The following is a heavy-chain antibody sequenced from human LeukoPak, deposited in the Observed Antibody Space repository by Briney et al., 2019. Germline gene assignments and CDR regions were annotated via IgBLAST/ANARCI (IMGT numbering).Heavy chain of an antibody. CDR2: IYYSGST. J-gene: IGHJ4*02. CDR3: ARGKGIADMVDY. CDR1: GGSISSSSYY. D-gene: IGHD6-13*01. Sequence: SETLSLTCTVSGGSISSSSYYWGWIRQPPGKGLEWIGSIYYSGSTYYNPSLKSRVTISVDTSKNQFSLKLSSVTAAGTAVYYCARGKGIADMVDYWGQGTLVTVSS. V-gene: IGHV4-39*07.